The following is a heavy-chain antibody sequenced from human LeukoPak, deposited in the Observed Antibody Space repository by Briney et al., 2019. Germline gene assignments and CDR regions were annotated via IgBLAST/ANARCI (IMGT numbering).Heavy chain of an antibody. J-gene: IGHJ4*02. V-gene: IGHV3-21*01. CDR1: GFTFSSYE. CDR2: SSTSSSYI. Sequence: GGSLRLSCAASGFTFSSYEMNWVRQAPGKGLEWVSSSSTSSSYIYYADSVKGRFTISRDNAKNSLYLQMNSLRAEDTAVYYCARRAPSHDFDDWGQGTLVTVSS. CDR3: ARRAPSHDFDD.